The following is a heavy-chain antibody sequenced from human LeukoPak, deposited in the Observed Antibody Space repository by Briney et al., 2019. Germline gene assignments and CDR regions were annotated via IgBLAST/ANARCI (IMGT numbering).Heavy chain of an antibody. CDR1: GFTFSDYY. J-gene: IGHJ4*02. CDR3: AKARGATYGTYYFDY. CDR2: ISYSGSTI. V-gene: IGHV3-11*01. Sequence: GGSLRLSCAASGFTFSDYYMTWIRRAPGKGLEWVSYISYSGSTIYYADSVKGRFTISRDNSKNTLYLQMNSLRAEDTAVYYCAKARGATYGTYYFDYWGQGTLVTVSS. D-gene: IGHD4/OR15-4a*01.